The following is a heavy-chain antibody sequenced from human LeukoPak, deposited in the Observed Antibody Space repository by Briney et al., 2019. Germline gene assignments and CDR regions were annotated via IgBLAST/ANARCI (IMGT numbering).Heavy chain of an antibody. Sequence: GGSLRLFCAASGFNFVTYWMHWVRQAPGKGLLWVSRINSDGSSTGYADSVKGRFTISRDNAKNTLYLQMNSLRAEDTAVYYCARSMVLGDIWGQGTMVTVSS. CDR1: GFNFVTYW. J-gene: IGHJ3*02. CDR2: INSDGSST. D-gene: IGHD3-10*01. CDR3: ARSMVLGDI. V-gene: IGHV3-74*01.